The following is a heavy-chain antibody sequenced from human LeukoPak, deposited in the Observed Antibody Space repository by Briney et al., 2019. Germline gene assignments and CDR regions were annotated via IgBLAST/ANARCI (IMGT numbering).Heavy chain of an antibody. Sequence: PGGSLRLSCAASGFTFSSYAMSWVRQAPGKGLEWVSAISGSGGSTYYADSVKGRFTISRDNSKNTLYLQMNSLRAEDTAVYYCAKTPRQQPRRGNAFDIWGQGTMVTVSS. CDR3: AKTPRQQPRRGNAFDI. D-gene: IGHD6-13*01. J-gene: IGHJ3*02. CDR1: GFTFSSYA. CDR2: ISGSGGST. V-gene: IGHV3-23*01.